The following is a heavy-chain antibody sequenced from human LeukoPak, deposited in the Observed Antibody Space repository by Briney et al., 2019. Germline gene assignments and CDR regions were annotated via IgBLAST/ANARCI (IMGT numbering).Heavy chain of an antibody. CDR3: ARGTWSDY. D-gene: IGHD2-8*02. Sequence: PGGSLRLSCAASGFTFSSYAMHWVRQAPGKGLEWVAVISYDGSNKYYADSVKGRFTISRDSSKSTLYLQMNSLRVEDTAVYYCARGTWSDYWGQGTLVTVSS. V-gene: IGHV3-30-3*01. CDR1: GFTFSSYA. CDR2: ISYDGSNK. J-gene: IGHJ4*02.